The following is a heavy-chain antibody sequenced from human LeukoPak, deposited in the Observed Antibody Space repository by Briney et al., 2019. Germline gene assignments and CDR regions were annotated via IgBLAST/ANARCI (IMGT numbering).Heavy chain of an antibody. J-gene: IGHJ3*02. V-gene: IGHV4-4*02. CDR3: ARVGFDSSGSYAFDI. CDR1: GGSISSSNW. D-gene: IGHD3-22*01. CDR2: IYHSGST. Sequence: SETLSLTCAVSGGSISSSNWWSWVRQPPGKGLEWIGEIYHSGSTNYNPSLKSRVTISVDKSKNQFSLRLSSVTAADTAVYYCARVGFDSSGSYAFDIWGQGTMVTVSS.